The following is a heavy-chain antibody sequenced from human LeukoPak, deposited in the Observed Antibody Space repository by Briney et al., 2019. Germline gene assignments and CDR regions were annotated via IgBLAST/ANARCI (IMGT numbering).Heavy chain of an antibody. CDR3: AKDKKGEWLRSSFCDY. V-gene: IGHV3-30*02. CDR2: LRSDGSNK. D-gene: IGHD5-12*01. J-gene: IGHJ4*02. Sequence: QPGGSLRLSCAASGFTFSSYGMHWVRQAPGKGRKWVAFLRSDGSNKYYADSVKARFNISRHNSKNTLHLQMHTKSPEHTAVYYCAKDKKGEWLRSSFCDYWGQGTLVTVSS. CDR1: GFTFSSYG.